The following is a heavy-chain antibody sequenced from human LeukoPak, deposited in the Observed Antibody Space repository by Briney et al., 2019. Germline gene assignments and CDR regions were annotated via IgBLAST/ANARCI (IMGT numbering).Heavy chain of an antibody. CDR3: ARVYGDYNESFDL. D-gene: IGHD4-17*01. J-gene: IGHJ2*01. Sequence: SETLSLTCTVSGGSISSYYWSWIRQPPGKGLEWIGYIYYSGSTNYNPSLKSRVTISVDTSKNQFSLKLSSVTAADTAVYYCARVYGDYNESFDLWGRGTLVTVSS. CDR2: IYYSGST. V-gene: IGHV4-59*12. CDR1: GGSISSYY.